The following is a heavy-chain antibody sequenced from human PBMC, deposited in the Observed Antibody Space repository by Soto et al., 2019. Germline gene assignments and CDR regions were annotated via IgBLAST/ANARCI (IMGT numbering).Heavy chain of an antibody. CDR3: ARAGGADF. Sequence: GGSLRLSCAASGFTFSSHWMHWVRQAAGKGLAWVSRINAGGNSTSYADSVKGRFTISRDNAKNTVYLQMNSLRAEDTAVYYCARAGGADFWGQGTVVTVSS. V-gene: IGHV3-74*01. D-gene: IGHD3-10*01. J-gene: IGHJ4*02. CDR2: INAGGNST. CDR1: GFTFSSHW.